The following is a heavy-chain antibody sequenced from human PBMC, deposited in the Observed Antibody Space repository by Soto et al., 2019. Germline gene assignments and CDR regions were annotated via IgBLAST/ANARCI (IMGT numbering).Heavy chain of an antibody. Sequence: ASVKVSCKASGYTFTSYYVHWVRQAPGQRLEWMGWINADNGNTKYAQKFQGRVTITRDTSTSTAYMELSSLRSEDTAVYYCARASGSSYWFDPWGQGTLVTVSS. J-gene: IGHJ5*02. CDR2: INADNGNT. V-gene: IGHV1-3*01. D-gene: IGHD1-26*01. CDR1: GYTFTSYY. CDR3: ARASGSSYWFDP.